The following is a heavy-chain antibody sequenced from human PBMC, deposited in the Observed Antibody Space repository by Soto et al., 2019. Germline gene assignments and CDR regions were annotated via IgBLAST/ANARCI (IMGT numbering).Heavy chain of an antibody. Sequence: GGSLRLSCAASGFTFSSYSMNWVRQAPGKGLEWVSSISSSSSYMYYADSVKGRFTISRDNAKNSLYLQMNSLRAEDTAVYYCARGGDPDYWGQGTLVTVSS. CDR2: ISSSSSYM. CDR1: GFTFSSYS. V-gene: IGHV3-21*01. J-gene: IGHJ4*02. CDR3: ARGGDPDY. D-gene: IGHD2-21*02.